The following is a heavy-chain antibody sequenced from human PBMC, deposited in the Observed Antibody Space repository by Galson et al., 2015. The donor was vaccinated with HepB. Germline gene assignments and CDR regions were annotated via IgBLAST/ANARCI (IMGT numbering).Heavy chain of an antibody. CDR1: GFTFRNYA. CDR2: ISGNGDST. J-gene: IGHJ5*01. Sequence: SLRLSCAASGFTFRNYAMSWVRRAPGKGLEWISGISGNGDSTFYGDSVKGRFTVSRDNSKNILFLQMNSLRAEDTGLYFCAKGYGLFDSWGQGILVTVSS. D-gene: IGHD5-18*01. V-gene: IGHV3-23*01. CDR3: AKGYGLFDS.